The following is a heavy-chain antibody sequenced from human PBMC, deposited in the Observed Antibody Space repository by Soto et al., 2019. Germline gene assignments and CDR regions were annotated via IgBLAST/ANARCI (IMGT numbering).Heavy chain of an antibody. D-gene: IGHD2-15*01. CDR2: LYYSGNT. J-gene: IGHJ5*02. Sequence: QLQLQESGPGLVKPSETLSLTCTVSGGSISSFNYFWGWIRQPPGKGLEWIGSLYYSGNTYYNPSVQRRVTISVDTSKKQCTLTLRSVTAADTAVYYCARGGGSTFNWFDPWGQGTLVTVSP. V-gene: IGHV4-39*01. CDR1: GGSISSFNYF. CDR3: ARGGGSTFNWFDP.